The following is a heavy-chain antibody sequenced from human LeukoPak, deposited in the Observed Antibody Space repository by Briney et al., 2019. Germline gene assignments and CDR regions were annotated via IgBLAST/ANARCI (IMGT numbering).Heavy chain of an antibody. V-gene: IGHV3-7*03. D-gene: IGHD5-18*01. Sequence: PGGSLRLSCAASGFTFSSYWMSWVRQAPGKGLEWVANIKQDGSEKYYVDSVKGRFTISRDNAKNSLYLQMNSLRAEDTAVYYCAREGMRGYSYGYFDYWGQGTLFNVSS. CDR3: AREGMRGYSYGYFDY. CDR1: GFTFSSYW. CDR2: IKQDGSEK. J-gene: IGHJ4*02.